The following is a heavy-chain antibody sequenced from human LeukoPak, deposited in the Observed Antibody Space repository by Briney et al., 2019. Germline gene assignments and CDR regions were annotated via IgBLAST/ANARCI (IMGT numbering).Heavy chain of an antibody. Sequence: SETLSLTCAVYGGSFSGYYWSWIRKPPGKGMEWIGEINHSGSTNYNPSLKSRVTISVDTSKNQFSLKLSSVTAADTAVYYCARGRDYVWGSYRLFDYWGQGTLVTVSS. CDR2: INHSGST. J-gene: IGHJ4*02. D-gene: IGHD3-16*02. V-gene: IGHV4-34*01. CDR1: GGSFSGYY. CDR3: ARGRDYVWGSYRLFDY.